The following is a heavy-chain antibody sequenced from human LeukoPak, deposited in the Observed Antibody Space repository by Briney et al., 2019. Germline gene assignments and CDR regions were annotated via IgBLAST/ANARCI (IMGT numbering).Heavy chain of an antibody. J-gene: IGHJ4*02. V-gene: IGHV1-46*01. Sequence: ASVKVSCKASGYTFTSYYMHWVRQAPGQGLEWMGIINPSGGSTSYAQKFQGRVTMTRDTSTSTVYMELSSLRSEDTAVYYCARVTDYVWGCSQYYFDYWGQGTLVTVSS. CDR1: GYTFTSYY. CDR2: INPSGGST. D-gene: IGHD3-16*01. CDR3: ARVTDYVWGCSQYYFDY.